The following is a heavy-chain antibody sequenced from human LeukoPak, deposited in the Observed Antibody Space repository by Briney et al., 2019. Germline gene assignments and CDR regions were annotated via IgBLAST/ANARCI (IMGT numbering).Heavy chain of an antibody. D-gene: IGHD5-12*01. Sequence: GGSLRLSCAASGFTFSSYGMHWVRQAPGKGLEWVAVIWYDGSNKYYADSVKGRFTISRDNSKNTLYLQMNSLRAEDTAVYYCARDPIVATTLGPIXYXYYYGMD. CDR3: ARDPIVATTLGPIXYXYYYGMD. V-gene: IGHV3-33*01. CDR2: IWYDGSNK. CDR1: GFTFSSYG. J-gene: IGHJ6*01.